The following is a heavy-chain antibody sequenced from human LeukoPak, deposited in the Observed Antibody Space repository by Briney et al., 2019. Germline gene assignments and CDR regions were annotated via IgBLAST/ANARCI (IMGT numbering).Heavy chain of an antibody. CDR2: IYTSGST. D-gene: IGHD1-1*01. Sequence: SETLSLTCTVSGGSISSGSYYWSWIRQPAGKGLEWIGRIYTSGSTNYNPSLKSRVTISVDTSKNQFSLKLSSVTAADTAVYYCAREPGGTKNYWGQGTLVTVSS. CDR3: AREPGGTKNY. J-gene: IGHJ4*02. V-gene: IGHV4-61*02. CDR1: GGSISSGSYY.